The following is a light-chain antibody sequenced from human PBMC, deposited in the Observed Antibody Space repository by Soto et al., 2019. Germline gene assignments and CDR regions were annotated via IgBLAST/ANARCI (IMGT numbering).Light chain of an antibody. Sequence: EIVLTQSPGTLSLSPGERATLSCRASQSVSSTYLAWLQQKAGQAPRLLIHGASSRAIGIPDRFSGSGSGTDFTLTISRLEPEDFAVYYFQQYGSSRWTFGQGTKVEIK. CDR3: QQYGSSRWT. CDR2: GAS. J-gene: IGKJ1*01. V-gene: IGKV3-20*01. CDR1: QSVSSTY.